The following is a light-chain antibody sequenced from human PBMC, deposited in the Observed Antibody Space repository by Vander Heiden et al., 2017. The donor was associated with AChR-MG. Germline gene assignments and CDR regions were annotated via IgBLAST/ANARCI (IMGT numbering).Light chain of an antibody. V-gene: IGLV2-11*01. CDR3: CSYAGTYTWV. Sequence: QSALSQPPSVSGSPGQSVTISCTETSSDVGVFNYVSWYQHHPGKAPKLMIYDVIKRPSGVPDRFSGSKSGNTASLTISGLQADDEADYYCCSYAGTYTWVFGGGTKLTVL. J-gene: IGLJ3*02. CDR1: SSDVGVFNY. CDR2: DVI.